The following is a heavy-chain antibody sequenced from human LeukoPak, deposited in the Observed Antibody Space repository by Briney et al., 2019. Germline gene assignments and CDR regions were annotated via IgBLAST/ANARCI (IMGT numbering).Heavy chain of an antibody. D-gene: IGHD3-22*01. CDR1: GGSISSSNW. CDR2: IYHSGST. CDR3: ASTYYDSSGYFFRDY. V-gene: IGHV4-4*02. Sequence: PSGTLSLTCAVSGGSISSSNWWRWVRQPPGKGLEWIGEIYHSGSTNYNPSLKSRVTISVDKSKNQFSLKLSSVTAADTAVYYCASTYYDSSGYFFRDYWGQGTLVTVSS. J-gene: IGHJ4*02.